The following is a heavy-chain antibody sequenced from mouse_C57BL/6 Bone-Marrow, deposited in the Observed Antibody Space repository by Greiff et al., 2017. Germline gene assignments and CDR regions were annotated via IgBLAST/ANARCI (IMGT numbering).Heavy chain of an antibody. V-gene: IGHV1-81*01. CDR2: IYPRSGNT. CDR1: GYTFTSYG. CDR3: ARDGKRGYAMDY. J-gene: IGHJ4*01. Sequence: VQLQESGAELARPGASVKLSCKASGYTFTSYGIRWVKQRTGQGLEWIGEIYPRSGNTYYNEKFKGKATLTADKSSSTADMELRSLTSEDSAVYFCARDGKRGYAMDYWGQGTSVTVAS.